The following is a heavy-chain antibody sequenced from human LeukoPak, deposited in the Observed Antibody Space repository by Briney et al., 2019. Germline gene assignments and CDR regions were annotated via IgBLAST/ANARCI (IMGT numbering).Heavy chain of an antibody. J-gene: IGHJ4*02. Sequence: GASVKVSCKASGYTFTSYYMHWVRQAPGQGLEWMGMIYPRDGSTSYAQKFQGRVTVTRDTSTSTVHMELSGLRSEDTAVYYCATDRGWRTSGYYLYYFEYWGQGTLVTFSS. CDR2: IYPRDGST. CDR1: GYTFTSYY. D-gene: IGHD3-3*01. V-gene: IGHV1-46*01. CDR3: ATDRGWRTSGYYLYYFEY.